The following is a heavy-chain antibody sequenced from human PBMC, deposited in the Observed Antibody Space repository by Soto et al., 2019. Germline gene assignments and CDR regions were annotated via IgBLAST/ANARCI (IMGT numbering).Heavy chain of an antibody. V-gene: IGHV3-23*01. J-gene: IGHJ4*02. CDR2: ISGSGGST. Sequence: GGSLRLCCAASGVTFISYARSWVRKAPGKGLEWVSAISGSGGSTYYADSVKGRFTISGDNSKNTLYLQMNSLRAVDTAVYYCAKVIAVAGTHYWGQGTLVTVSS. CDR1: GVTFISYA. CDR3: AKVIAVAGTHY. D-gene: IGHD6-19*01.